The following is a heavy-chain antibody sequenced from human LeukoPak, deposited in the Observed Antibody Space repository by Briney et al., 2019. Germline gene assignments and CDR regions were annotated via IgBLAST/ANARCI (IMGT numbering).Heavy chain of an antibody. D-gene: IGHD3-9*01. J-gene: IGHJ6*03. Sequence: GGSLRLSCAASGFTFSSYNMNWVRQAPGKGLEWVSYISSSGSTIYYADSVKGRFTISRDNAKNSLYLQMNSLRAEDTAVYYCARDAKEGVLRYFDWLPTYYMDVWGKGTTVTISS. V-gene: IGHV3-48*03. CDR2: ISSSGSTI. CDR3: ARDAKEGVLRYFDWLPTYYMDV. CDR1: GFTFSSYN.